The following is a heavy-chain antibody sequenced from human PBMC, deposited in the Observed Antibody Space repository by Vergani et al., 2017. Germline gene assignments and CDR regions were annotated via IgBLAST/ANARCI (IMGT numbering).Heavy chain of an antibody. V-gene: IGHV1-2*02. CDR1: GYTFTSYA. Sequence: QVQLVQSGAAVKKPGASVKVSCKASGYTFTSYAMHWVRQAPGQGLEWMGWINPNSGGTNYAQKFQGRVTMTRDTSISTAYMELSRLRSDDTAVYYCASHGRTGVVPAAMVWFDPWGQGTLVTVSS. CDR3: ASHGRTGVVPAAMVWFDP. J-gene: IGHJ5*02. CDR2: INPNSGGT. D-gene: IGHD2-2*01.